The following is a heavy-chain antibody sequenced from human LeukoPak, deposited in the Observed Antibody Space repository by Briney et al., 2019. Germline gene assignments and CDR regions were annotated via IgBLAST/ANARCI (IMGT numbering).Heavy chain of an antibody. D-gene: IGHD3-9*01. Sequence: GGSLRLSCAASGFTFSTYWLHWVRQAPGKGLVWVSRINRDGSSTIYADSVKGRFTISRDNAKNTLYLQMNSVGAEDTAFYYCAREDYDILTGCFDYWGQGTLVTVSS. CDR1: GFTFSTYW. CDR3: AREDYDILTGCFDY. CDR2: INRDGSST. V-gene: IGHV3-74*01. J-gene: IGHJ4*02.